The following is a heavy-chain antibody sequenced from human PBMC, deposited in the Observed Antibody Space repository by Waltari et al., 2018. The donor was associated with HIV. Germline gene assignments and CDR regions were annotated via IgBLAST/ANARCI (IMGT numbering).Heavy chain of an antibody. V-gene: IGHV1-8*01. D-gene: IGHD3-9*01. CDR1: GYTFTSYD. CDR3: ARGPTYYDILTGSHSYFDY. Sequence: QVQLVQSGAEVKKPGASVKVSCKASGYTFTSYDINWLRQATGQGIEWMGWMNPNSGNTGYAQKFQGRVTMTRNTSISTAYMELSSLRSEDTAVYYCARGPTYYDILTGSHSYFDYWGQGTLVTVSS. CDR2: MNPNSGNT. J-gene: IGHJ4*02.